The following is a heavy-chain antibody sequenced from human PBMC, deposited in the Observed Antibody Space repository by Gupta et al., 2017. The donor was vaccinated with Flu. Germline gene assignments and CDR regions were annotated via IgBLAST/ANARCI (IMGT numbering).Heavy chain of an antibody. V-gene: IGHV3-33*01. Sequence: QVQLVESGGGVVQPGRSLRLSCAASGFTFSSYGMHWVRQAPGKGLEWVAVIWYDGSNKDYADSVKGRFTISRDNSKNTLYLQMNSLRAEDTAVYYCARDPGYSYGIDYWGQGTLVTVSS. J-gene: IGHJ4*02. CDR1: GFTFSSYG. D-gene: IGHD5-18*01. CDR2: IWYDGSNK. CDR3: ARDPGYSYGIDY.